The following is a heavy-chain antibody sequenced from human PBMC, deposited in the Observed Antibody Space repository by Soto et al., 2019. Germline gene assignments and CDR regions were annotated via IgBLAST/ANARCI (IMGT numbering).Heavy chain of an antibody. CDR3: AKSYGDYGARNSHYYGMDV. V-gene: IGHV3-23*01. Sequence: PGGSLRLSCAASGFNFRNYAMNWVRQAPGKGLEWVSGTSGSGAGIHYADSVNGRFSISRDNSKSKLYLQMNSLRAEDTAVYYCAKSYGDYGARNSHYYGMDVCGQGTTVTVPS. CDR1: GFNFRNYA. D-gene: IGHD4-17*01. J-gene: IGHJ6*02. CDR2: TSGSGAGI.